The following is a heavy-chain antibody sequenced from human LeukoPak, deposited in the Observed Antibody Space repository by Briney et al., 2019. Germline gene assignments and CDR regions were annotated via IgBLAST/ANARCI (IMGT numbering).Heavy chain of an antibody. Sequence: PSDTFSDTCTVSGGSMNPFYWRWIRQSPGKGLEWIGSIYYTGRTNYNPSLKTRLTISVDTSKNQFSLGLSSVTAADTAVYYCAVNSTKHTFDIWGQGTLVTVSS. CDR2: IYYTGRT. CDR1: GGSMNPFY. D-gene: IGHD1-1*01. V-gene: IGHV4-59*08. CDR3: AVNSTKHTFDI. J-gene: IGHJ3*02.